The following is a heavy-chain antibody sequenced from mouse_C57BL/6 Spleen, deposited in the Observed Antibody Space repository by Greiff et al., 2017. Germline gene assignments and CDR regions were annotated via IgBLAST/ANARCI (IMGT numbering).Heavy chain of an antibody. CDR3: ARPDDYDGYAMDY. CDR1: GYTFTTYP. J-gene: IGHJ4*01. CDR2: FHPYNDDT. D-gene: IGHD2-4*01. Sequence: VQLQQSGAELVKPGASVKMSCKASGYTFTTYPIEWMKQNPGKSLEWIGNFHPYNDDTKYNEKFKGKATLTVEKSSSTVYLELSRLTSDDSAVYYCARPDDYDGYAMDYWGQGTSGTVSS. V-gene: IGHV1-47*01.